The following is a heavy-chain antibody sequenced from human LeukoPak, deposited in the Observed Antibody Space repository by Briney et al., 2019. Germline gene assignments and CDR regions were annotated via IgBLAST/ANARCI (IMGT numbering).Heavy chain of an antibody. D-gene: IGHD4-17*01. CDR1: GGSISSSGHY. Sequence: ETLSLTCSVSGGSISSSGHYWGWIRQSPEKGLDWIGSIYSNGNTYYNPSVKSRVTISVDTSKNQFSLKLTSVTAAETAVYYCARSATVTTGYFDYWGQGAPVTVSS. CDR2: IYSNGNT. J-gene: IGHJ4*02. CDR3: ARSATVTTGYFDY. V-gene: IGHV4-39*07.